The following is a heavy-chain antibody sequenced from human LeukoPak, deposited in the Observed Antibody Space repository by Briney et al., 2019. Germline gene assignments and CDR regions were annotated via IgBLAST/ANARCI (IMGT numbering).Heavy chain of an antibody. CDR2: ISYDGTNE. D-gene: IGHD6-13*01. CDR3: ARAAYSSSPDY. J-gene: IGHJ4*02. CDR1: GFSFSSYG. Sequence: GGSLRLSCAASGFSFSSYGIHWVRQAPGKGLEWVAVISYDGTNEYYADSVKGRFTVSRDNAKNSLYLQMNSLRDEDTAVYYCARAAYSSSPDYWGQGTLVTVSS. V-gene: IGHV3-30*03.